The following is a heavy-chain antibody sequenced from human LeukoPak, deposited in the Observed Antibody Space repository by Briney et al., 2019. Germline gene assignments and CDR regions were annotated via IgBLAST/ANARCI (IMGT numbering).Heavy chain of an antibody. CDR1: GYTFTSYY. CDR2: INPSGGST. Sequence: GASVKVSCKASGYTFTSYYMHWVRQAPGQGLEWMGIINPSGGSTSYAQKFQGRVTMTRDTSTSTVYMELSSLRSEDTAVYYCARERILTYYYDSSGYPRDAFDIWGQGTMVTVSS. V-gene: IGHV1-46*01. J-gene: IGHJ3*02. D-gene: IGHD3-22*01. CDR3: ARERILTYYYDSSGYPRDAFDI.